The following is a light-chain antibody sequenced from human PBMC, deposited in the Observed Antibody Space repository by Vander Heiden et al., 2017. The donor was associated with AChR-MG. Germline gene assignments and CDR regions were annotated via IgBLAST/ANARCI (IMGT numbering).Light chain of an antibody. J-gene: IGKJ4*01. V-gene: IGKV3-20*01. CDR1: QSVSSSY. Sequence: EIVLTQSPGTLSLSPGERATLSCRASQSVSSSYLAWYQQKPGQAPRLLIYGASRFSGSGSGTDFTLTISRLEPEDFAVYYCQQYGSSPLTFGGGTKVEIK. CDR3: QQYGSSPLT. CDR2: GAS.